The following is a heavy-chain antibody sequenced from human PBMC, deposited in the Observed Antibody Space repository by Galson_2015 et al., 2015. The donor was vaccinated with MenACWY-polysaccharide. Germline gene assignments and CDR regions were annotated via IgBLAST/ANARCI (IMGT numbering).Heavy chain of an antibody. CDR3: ARWTSRGNPDGYLCY. D-gene: IGHD5-24*01. V-gene: IGHV1-8*01. CDR2: MNPNRGNT. Sequence: SVKVSGKASGYTVNSYDINWVRQATGQGLEGMGWMNPNRGNTGYAQKLQGRVTKKRDTSINTAYMELSSLTSEDTAVYYCARWTSRGNPDGYLCYWGHGTHVSVSS. CDR1: GYTVNSYD. J-gene: IGHJ4*01.